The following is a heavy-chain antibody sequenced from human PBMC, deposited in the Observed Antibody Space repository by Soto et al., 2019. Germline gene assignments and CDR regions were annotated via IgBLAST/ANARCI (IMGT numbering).Heavy chain of an antibody. CDR2: ISAYNGNT. D-gene: IGHD4-17*01. CDR1: GYTFTSYG. Sequence: ASVKVSCKASGYTFTSYGISWVRQAPGQGLEWMGWISAYNGNTNYAQKLQGRVTMTTDTSTSTAYMELRSLRSDDTAVYYCARDLRTTVTTATYDAFDIWGQGTMVTVSS. V-gene: IGHV1-18*01. J-gene: IGHJ3*02. CDR3: ARDLRTTVTTATYDAFDI.